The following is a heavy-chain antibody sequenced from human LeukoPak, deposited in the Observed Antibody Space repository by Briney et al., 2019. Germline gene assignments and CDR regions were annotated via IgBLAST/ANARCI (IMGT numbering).Heavy chain of an antibody. CDR1: GFTFSSYA. J-gene: IGHJ4*02. Sequence: GGSLRLSCAASGFTFSSYAMSWARQAPGKGLEWVSAISGSGGSTYYADSVKGRFTISRDNSKNTLYLQMNSLRAEDTAVYYCATYSYCSSTSCLPYFDYWGQGTLVTVSS. CDR2: ISGSGGST. D-gene: IGHD2-2*01. V-gene: IGHV3-23*01. CDR3: ATYSYCSSTSCLPYFDY.